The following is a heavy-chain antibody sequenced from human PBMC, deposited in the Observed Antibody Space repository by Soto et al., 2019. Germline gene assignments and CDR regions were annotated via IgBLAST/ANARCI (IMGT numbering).Heavy chain of an antibody. J-gene: IGHJ5*02. CDR1: GYTFTSYG. Sequence: QVQLVQSGAEVKKPGASVKVSCKASGYTFTSYGISWVRQAPGQGLEWMGWISAYNGNTNYAQKLQGRVTMTTDTSTSTAYMELRSLRSDDTAVYYCARVLGYCIRTSCYGYWFDPWGQGTLVTVSS. D-gene: IGHD2-2*01. CDR3: ARVLGYCIRTSCYGYWFDP. V-gene: IGHV1-18*01. CDR2: ISAYNGNT.